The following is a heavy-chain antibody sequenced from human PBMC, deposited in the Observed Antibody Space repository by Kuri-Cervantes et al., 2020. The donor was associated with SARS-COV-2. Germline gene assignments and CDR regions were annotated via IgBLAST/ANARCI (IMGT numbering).Heavy chain of an antibody. D-gene: IGHD5-24*01. CDR2: ISYDGHNK. J-gene: IGHJ1*01. CDR1: GFTFSRSG. Sequence: GESLKISCAATGFTFSRSGMHWVRQAPGKGLEWVAAISYDGHNKYYIDSVKGRFTISRDNSKNTLYLQMNSLRAEDTAVYYCAKDHRDGYNAEYFQHWGQGTLVTVSS. CDR3: AKDHRDGYNAEYFQH. V-gene: IGHV3-30*18.